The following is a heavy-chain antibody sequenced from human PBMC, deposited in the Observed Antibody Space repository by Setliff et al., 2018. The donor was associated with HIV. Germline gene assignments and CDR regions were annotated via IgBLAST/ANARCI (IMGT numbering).Heavy chain of an antibody. CDR2: IYYSGNT. CDR1: GGSISSISYY. D-gene: IGHD3-22*01. J-gene: IGHJ5*02. V-gene: IGHV4-39*01. Sequence: SETLSLTCSVSGGSISSISYYWGWIRQPPGKGLEWIGNIYYSGNTYYNPSLKSRVTISVAMSKNQSSLKLSSVTAADTAVYYCARHEAWYYDGSGYPNGWFDPWGQGTLVTVSS. CDR3: ARHEAWYYDGSGYPNGWFDP.